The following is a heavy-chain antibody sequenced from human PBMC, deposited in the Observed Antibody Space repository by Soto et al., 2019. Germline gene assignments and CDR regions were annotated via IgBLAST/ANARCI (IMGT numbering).Heavy chain of an antibody. D-gene: IGHD5-12*01. CDR2: IYYRGNA. J-gene: IGHJ4*02. CDR1: DDSINSDKYY. CDR3: ARLEGLATISYYFDF. V-gene: IGHV4-39*01. Sequence: QLQLQESGPGLVKPSETLSLTCSVSDDSINSDKYYWGWIRQPPGKGLEWIGSIYYRGNAYYNPSLLSRVTMSLDKSKCQFSLKLNSVTAADSAVYFCARLEGLATISYYFDFWGPGALVTVSS.